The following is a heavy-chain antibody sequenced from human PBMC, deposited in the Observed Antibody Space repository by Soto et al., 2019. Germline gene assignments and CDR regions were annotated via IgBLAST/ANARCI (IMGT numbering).Heavy chain of an antibody. D-gene: IGHD2-2*01. CDR2: IWYDGSNK. J-gene: IGHJ5*02. CDR3: ERDPNFGVVEPAAVGWFDP. Sequence: QVQLVESGGGVVPPGRSLRLSCAAYGFTFSSYGMHWVRQAPGKGLEWVAVIWYDGSNKYYADSVKGRFTISRDNSKNTLYLQMNSLSDEDTAGYYCERDPNFGVVEPAAVGWFDPWGQGPLVTVSS. V-gene: IGHV3-33*01. CDR1: GFTFSSYG.